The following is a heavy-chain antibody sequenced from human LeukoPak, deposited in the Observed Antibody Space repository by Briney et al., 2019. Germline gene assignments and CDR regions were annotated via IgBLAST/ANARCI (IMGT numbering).Heavy chain of an antibody. CDR3: ARADPSLGYYYYMDV. CDR2: IRYDGRNK. V-gene: IGHV3-30*02. J-gene: IGHJ6*03. Sequence: PGGSLRLSCEASGFTFSNSDMHWVRQAPGKGLEWVAFIRYDGRNKYYADSVKGRFTISRDNSKNTLYLQMNSLRAEDTAVYYCARADPSLGYYYYMDVWGKGTTVTVSS. CDR1: GFTFSNSD. D-gene: IGHD3-16*01.